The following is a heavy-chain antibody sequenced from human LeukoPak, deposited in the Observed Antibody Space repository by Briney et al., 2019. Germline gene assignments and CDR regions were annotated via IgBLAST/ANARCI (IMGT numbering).Heavy chain of an antibody. CDR1: GGTFSSYA. Sequence: SVKVSCKASGGTFSSYAISWVRQAPGQGLEWMGGIIPIFGTANYAQKFQGRVTITVDESTSTAYMELSSLRSEDTAVYYCAREIQGYCSSTSCLGYFDYWGQGTLVTVSS. CDR3: AREIQGYCSSTSCLGYFDY. CDR2: IIPIFGTA. D-gene: IGHD2-2*01. J-gene: IGHJ4*02. V-gene: IGHV1-69*13.